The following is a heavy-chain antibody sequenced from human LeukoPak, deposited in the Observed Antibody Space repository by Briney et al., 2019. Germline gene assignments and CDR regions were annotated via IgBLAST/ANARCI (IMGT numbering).Heavy chain of an antibody. D-gene: IGHD2-15*01. CDR3: ARGRYCSDGNCYHNWFDP. J-gene: IGHJ5*02. CDR1: GYTFTGYY. CDR2: ISPNSGGT. V-gene: IGHV1-2*02. Sequence: ASVKVSCKASGYTFTGYYMHWVRQAPGQGPEWMGGISPNSGGTDYAQRFQGRVTMTRDTSINTAYMELSSLRSDDTAVYYCARGRYCSDGNCYHNWFDPWGQGTLVIVSS.